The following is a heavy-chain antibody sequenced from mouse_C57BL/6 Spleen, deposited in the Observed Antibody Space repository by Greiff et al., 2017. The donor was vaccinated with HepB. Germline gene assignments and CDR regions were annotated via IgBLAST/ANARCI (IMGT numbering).Heavy chain of an antibody. V-gene: IGHV3-8*01. CDR3: AIGDGYPAWFAY. CDR2: ISYSGST. J-gene: IGHJ3*01. CDR1: GYSITSDY. D-gene: IGHD2-3*01. Sequence: VQLKESGPGLAKPSQTLSLTCSVTGYSITSDYWNWIRKFPGNKLEYMGYISYSGSTYYTPSLISRISITRDTSKNQYYLQLNSVTTEDTATYYCAIGDGYPAWFAYWGQGTLVTVSA.